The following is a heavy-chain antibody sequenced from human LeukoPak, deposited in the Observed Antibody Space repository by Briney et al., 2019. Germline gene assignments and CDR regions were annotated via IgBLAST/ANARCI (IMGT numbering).Heavy chain of an antibody. J-gene: IGHJ4*02. D-gene: IGHD3-22*01. V-gene: IGHV3-11*01. Sequence: GGSLRLSCAASGFNFRDYYMSWIRQAPGKGLEWVSYSSGSGSTIYYADSVKGRFTISRDNAKNSLSLQMNSLRAEDTAVYFCARYYYDSSGYYYFDYWGQGTLVTVSS. CDR2: SSGSGSTI. CDR3: ARYYYDSSGYYYFDY. CDR1: GFNFRDYY.